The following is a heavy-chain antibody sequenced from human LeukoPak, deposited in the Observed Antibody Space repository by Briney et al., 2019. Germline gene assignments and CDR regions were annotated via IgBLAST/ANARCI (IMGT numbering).Heavy chain of an antibody. CDR1: GGSISSGSYY. CDR3: ARDFGERGGSYQFDY. Sequence: PSETLSLTCTVSGGSISSGSYYWSWIRQPPGKGLEWIGYIYYSGSTNYNPSLKSRVAMSVDTSKNQFSLKLSSVTAADTAVYYCARDFGERGGSYQFDYWGQGTLVTVSS. CDR2: IYYSGST. D-gene: IGHD1-26*01. J-gene: IGHJ4*02. V-gene: IGHV4-61*01.